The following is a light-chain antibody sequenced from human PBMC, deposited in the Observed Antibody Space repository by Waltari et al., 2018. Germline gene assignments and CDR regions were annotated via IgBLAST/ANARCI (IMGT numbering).Light chain of an antibody. CDR2: GAS. CDR3: QQYNNWPPLFT. J-gene: IGKJ3*01. V-gene: IGKV3D-15*01. Sequence: EIVMTQSPATLSVSPGDRATLSCRASQSVSSNLAWYQQKPGQAPRLLIYGASTRAAGIPARFSGTGSGTEFTLTISSLQSEDFVVYYCQQYNNWPPLFTFGPGTKVDMK. CDR1: QSVSSN.